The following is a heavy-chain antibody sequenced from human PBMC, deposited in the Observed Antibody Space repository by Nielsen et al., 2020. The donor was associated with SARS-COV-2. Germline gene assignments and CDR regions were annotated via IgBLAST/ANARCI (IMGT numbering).Heavy chain of an antibody. CDR2: ISGGSATI. D-gene: IGHD6-13*01. Sequence: GESLKISCVASGFSFNTYSMNWVRQAPGKGLEWVSYISGGSATIYYADSVKGRFTISRDNVKNSLYLQLSSLSAEDTAVYYCARSPFHRSSWYGMDVWCQGTTVTVSS. V-gene: IGHV3-48*01. J-gene: IGHJ6*02. CDR3: ARSPFHRSSWYGMDV. CDR1: GFSFNTYS.